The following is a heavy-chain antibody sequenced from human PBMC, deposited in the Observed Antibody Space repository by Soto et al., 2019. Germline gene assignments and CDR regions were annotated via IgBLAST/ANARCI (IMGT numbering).Heavy chain of an antibody. J-gene: IGHJ5*02. CDR2: MYTKERT. CDR3: ARDDYKDGGNNWFDP. CDR1: GASITNYY. V-gene: IGHV4-4*07. Sequence: ETLSLTCAVSGASITNYYWSWIRQPSGKGLEWIGRMYTKERTNYNLSFKSRVTMSVDTSKNQFSLKLNAVTAADTAVYYCARDDYKDGGNNWFDPWGQGTLVTVS. D-gene: IGHD3-16*01.